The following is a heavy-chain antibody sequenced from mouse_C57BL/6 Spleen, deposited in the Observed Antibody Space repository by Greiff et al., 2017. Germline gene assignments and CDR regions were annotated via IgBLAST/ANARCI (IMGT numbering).Heavy chain of an antibody. CDR3: ARADFENYFDY. Sequence: EVQVVESGGGLVKPGGSLKLSCAASGFTFSSYAMSWVRQTPEKRLEWVATISDGGSYTYYPDNVKGRFTISRDNAKNNLYLQMSHLKSEDTAMYYCARADFENYFDYWGQGTTLTVSS. CDR1: GFTFSSYA. V-gene: IGHV5-4*01. CDR2: ISDGGSYT. J-gene: IGHJ2*01.